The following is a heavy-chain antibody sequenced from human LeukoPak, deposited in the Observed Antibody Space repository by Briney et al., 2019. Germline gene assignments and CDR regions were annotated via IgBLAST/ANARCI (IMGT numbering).Heavy chain of an antibody. Sequence: SETLSLTCTVSDGSISTSNYYWAWVRQPPETGLEWIGSIYYSRSAYYNPSLKSRVTISVDTSRNQFSLKLNSVTAADTAVYYCARAVGGLMMGWFDPWGQGTLVTVSS. CDR3: ARAVGGLMMGWFDP. CDR1: DGSISTSNYY. D-gene: IGHD3-16*01. V-gene: IGHV4-39*01. J-gene: IGHJ5*02. CDR2: IYYSRSA.